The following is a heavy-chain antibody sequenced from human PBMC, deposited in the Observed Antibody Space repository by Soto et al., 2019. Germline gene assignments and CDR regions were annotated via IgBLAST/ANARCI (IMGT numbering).Heavy chain of an antibody. D-gene: IGHD3-3*01. J-gene: IGHJ6*02. CDR1: GGSISSGGYY. V-gene: IGHV4-31*03. CDR2: IYYSGST. Sequence: PSETLSLTCTVSGGSISSGGYYWSWIRQHPGKGLEWIGYIYYSGSTYYNPSLKSRVTISVDTSKNQFSLKLSSVTAADTAVYYCARGSYYDFWSGSSPYYYYYGMDVWGQGTTVTVSS. CDR3: ARGSYYDFWSGSSPYYYYYGMDV.